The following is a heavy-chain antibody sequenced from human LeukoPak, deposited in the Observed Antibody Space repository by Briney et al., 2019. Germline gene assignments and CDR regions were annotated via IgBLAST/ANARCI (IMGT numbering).Heavy chain of an antibody. D-gene: IGHD3-10*01. V-gene: IGHV3-23*05. CDR2: IFITGTT. Sequence: PGGSLRLSCAASGFTFSSYAMTWVRQAPGKGLEWVSVIFITGTTGYADSVKGRFTISRDNSKNIVYLQMNSLRPEDTAVYYCARGQSRWGQGTLVTVSS. J-gene: IGHJ4*02. CDR1: GFTFSSYA. CDR3: ARGQSR.